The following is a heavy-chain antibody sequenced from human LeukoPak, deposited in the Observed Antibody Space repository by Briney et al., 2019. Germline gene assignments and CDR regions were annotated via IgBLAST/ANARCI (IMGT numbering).Heavy chain of an antibody. V-gene: IGHV3-30*04. Sequence: GGSLRLSCAASGFTFSSYAMHWVCQAPGKGLEWVAVISYDGSNKYYADSVKGRFTISRDNSKNTLYLQMNSLRAEDTAVYYCARAHSSGYYYDYWGQGTLVTVSS. D-gene: IGHD3-22*01. CDR2: ISYDGSNK. CDR1: GFTFSSYA. J-gene: IGHJ4*02. CDR3: ARAHSSGYYYDY.